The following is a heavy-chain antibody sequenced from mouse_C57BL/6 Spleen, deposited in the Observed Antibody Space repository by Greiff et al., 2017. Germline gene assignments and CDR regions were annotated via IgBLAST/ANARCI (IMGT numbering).Heavy chain of an antibody. D-gene: IGHD2-5*01. Sequence: EVMLVESGGGLVKPGGSLKLSCAASGFTFSSYAMSWVRQTPEKRLEWVATISDGGSYTYYPDNVKGRFTISRDNAKNTLYLQMSHLKSEDTAMYYSAREGYYSNYPSFDYWGQGTTLTVSS. V-gene: IGHV5-4*01. CDR1: GFTFSSYA. J-gene: IGHJ2*01. CDR2: ISDGGSYT. CDR3: AREGYYSNYPSFDY.